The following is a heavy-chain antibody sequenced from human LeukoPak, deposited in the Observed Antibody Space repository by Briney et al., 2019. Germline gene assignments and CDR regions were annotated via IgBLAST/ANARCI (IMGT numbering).Heavy chain of an antibody. CDR2: IIPIFGTV. CDR3: ARSRDDTAMVTFDY. Sequence: ASVKVSCKASGGTFSSYAFSWVRQAPGQGLEWMGGIIPIFGTVNYVQKFQGRVTITADKSTSTAYMELSSLRSEDTAVYYCARSRDDTAMVTFDYWGQGTLVTVSS. J-gene: IGHJ4*02. CDR1: GGTFSSYA. V-gene: IGHV1-69*06. D-gene: IGHD5-18*01.